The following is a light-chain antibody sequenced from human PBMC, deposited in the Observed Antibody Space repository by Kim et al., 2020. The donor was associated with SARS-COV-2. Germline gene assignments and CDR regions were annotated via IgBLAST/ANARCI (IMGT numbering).Light chain of an antibody. J-gene: IGKJ4*01. CDR2: DAS. Sequence: PGERATLSCRASQSIDTYLAWYQQRPGQAPRLLVYDASNRDTGVPDRFSGSGSGTDFTLTISSLEPEDFSTYYCQQRNSWPPAVTFGGGTKVDIK. CDR3: QQRNSWPPAVT. CDR1: QSIDTY. V-gene: IGKV3-11*01.